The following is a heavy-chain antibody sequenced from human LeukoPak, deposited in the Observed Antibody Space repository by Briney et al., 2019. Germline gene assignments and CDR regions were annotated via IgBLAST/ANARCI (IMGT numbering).Heavy chain of an antibody. J-gene: IGHJ5*02. CDR3: ARFRHPRTQANWFDP. Sequence: PGGSLRLSCAASGFTFSSYEMNWVRQAPGKGLEWVSYISSSGSTIYYADSVKGRFTISRDNAKNSLYLQMNSLRAEDTAVYYCARFRHPRTQANWFDPWGQGTLVTVSS. CDR1: GFTFSSYE. D-gene: IGHD1-14*01. V-gene: IGHV3-48*03. CDR2: ISSSGSTI.